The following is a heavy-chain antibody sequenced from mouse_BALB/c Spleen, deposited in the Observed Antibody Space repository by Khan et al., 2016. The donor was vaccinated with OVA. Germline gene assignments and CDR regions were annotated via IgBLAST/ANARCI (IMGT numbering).Heavy chain of an antibody. CDR2: INPGNGGT. Sequence: VQLQQSGAELVKPGASVKLSCKASGYTLTRYYMYWVKQRPGQGLEWIGGINPGNGGTNLNEKFKKKATLTVDKSSTTVYMQLSSLTSEDSAVYYWTRNYGYDYFDYWGQGTTLPVSS. CDR3: TRNYGYDYFDY. V-gene: IGHV1S81*02. J-gene: IGHJ2*01. D-gene: IGHD1-2*01. CDR1: GYTLTRYY.